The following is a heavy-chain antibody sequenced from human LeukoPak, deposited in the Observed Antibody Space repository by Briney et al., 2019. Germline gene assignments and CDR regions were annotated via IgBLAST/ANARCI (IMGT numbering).Heavy chain of an antibody. J-gene: IGHJ4*02. CDR2: IKQDGSEK. CDR1: GFTLNNAW. D-gene: IGHD2-15*01. CDR3: ARDSEDIVVVVVATPPLDY. V-gene: IGHV3-7*03. Sequence: PGGSLRLSCAASGFTLNNAWMSWVRQAPGKGLEWVANIKQDGSEKYFVDSMKGRFTISRDNAKNSLYLQMNSLRAEDTAVYYCARDSEDIVVVVVATPPLDYWGQGTLVTVSS.